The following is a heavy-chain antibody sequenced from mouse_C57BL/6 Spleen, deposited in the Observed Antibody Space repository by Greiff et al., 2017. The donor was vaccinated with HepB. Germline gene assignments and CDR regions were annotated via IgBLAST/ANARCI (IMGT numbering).Heavy chain of an antibody. Sequence: QVQLQQPGAELVKPGASVKLSCKASGYTFTSYWMHWVKQRPGQGLEWIGMIHPNSGSTNYNEKFKSKATLTVDKSSSTAYMQLSSLTSEDSAVYYCARSTVGYSWFAYWGQRTLVTVSA. CDR1: GYTFTSYW. CDR3: ARSTVGYSWFAY. V-gene: IGHV1-64*01. J-gene: IGHJ3*01. CDR2: IHPNSGST. D-gene: IGHD1-1*01.